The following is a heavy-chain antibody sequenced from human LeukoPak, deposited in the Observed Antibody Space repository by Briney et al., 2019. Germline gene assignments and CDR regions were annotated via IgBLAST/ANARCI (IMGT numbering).Heavy chain of an antibody. J-gene: IGHJ4*02. Sequence: GESLKISCQGSGYSFNSYWIAWVRQTPGKGLEWMGIIYPGDSDTRYSPSFRGQITISADKSINTAYLRWSSLKASDTVMYYCGRAYYCGGGSCKLEYWGQGTLVTVSS. CDR1: GYSFNSYW. CDR2: IYPGDSDT. V-gene: IGHV5-51*01. CDR3: GRAYYCGGGSCKLEY. D-gene: IGHD2-15*01.